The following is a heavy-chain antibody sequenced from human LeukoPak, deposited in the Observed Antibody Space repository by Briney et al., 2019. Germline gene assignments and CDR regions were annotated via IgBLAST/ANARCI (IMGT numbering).Heavy chain of an antibody. CDR2: IKQDGSEK. Sequence: GGSLRLSCAASGFTFSSYWMSWVRQAPGKGLEWVANIKQDGSEKYYVDSVKGRFTISRDNAKNSLYLQMNSLRAEDTAVYYCARDLFRVGATDHGYWGQGTLVTVSS. V-gene: IGHV3-7*01. CDR3: ARDLFRVGATDHGY. J-gene: IGHJ4*02. D-gene: IGHD1-26*01. CDR1: GFTFSSYW.